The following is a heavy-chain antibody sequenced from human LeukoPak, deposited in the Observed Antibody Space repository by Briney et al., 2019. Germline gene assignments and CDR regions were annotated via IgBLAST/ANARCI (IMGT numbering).Heavy chain of an antibody. CDR3: ARKLRLGGNWFDP. CDR2: IIPISGTT. Sequence: ASVKVSCKTSGGTFTSYAITWVREAPGQGLEWMGKIIPISGTTNYAQKFQGRVTFTADESTSTAYMELSSLRSEDTALYYCARKLRLGGNWFDPWGQGTLVTVSS. V-gene: IGHV1-69*13. D-gene: IGHD1-26*01. J-gene: IGHJ5*02. CDR1: GGTFTSYA.